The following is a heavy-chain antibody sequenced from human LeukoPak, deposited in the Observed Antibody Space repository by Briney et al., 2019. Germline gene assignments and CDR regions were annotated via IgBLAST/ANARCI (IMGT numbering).Heavy chain of an antibody. V-gene: IGHV4-31*03. CDR1: GGSISSGGYY. CDR3: AGVEWRYFDY. J-gene: IGHJ4*02. D-gene: IGHD3-3*01. CDR2: IYYSGST. Sequence: TSETLSLTCTVSGGSISSGGYYWSWIRQHPGKGLEWIGYIYYSGSTYYNPSLKSRVTISVDTSKNQFSLKLSSVTAADTAVYYCAGVEWRYFDYWGQGTLVTVSS.